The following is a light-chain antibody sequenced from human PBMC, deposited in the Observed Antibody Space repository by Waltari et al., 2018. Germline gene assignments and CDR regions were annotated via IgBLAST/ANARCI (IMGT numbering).Light chain of an antibody. CDR1: QSVSRF. CDR2: GAS. V-gene: IGKV3-20*01. CDR3: QKYDRLPAT. J-gene: IGKJ1*01. Sequence: EIVLTQSPGTLPLSPGERGTLSCRASQSVSRFLAWYQQKPGQAPRLPIYGASTRATGIPDRFSGSGSGTDFSLTISRLEPEDFAVYYCQKYDRLPATFGQGTKVEIK.